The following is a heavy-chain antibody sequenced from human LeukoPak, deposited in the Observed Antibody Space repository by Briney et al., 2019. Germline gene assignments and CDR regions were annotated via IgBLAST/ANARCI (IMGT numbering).Heavy chain of an antibody. V-gene: IGHV3-74*01. CDR3: ASREVRGVSGPVDAFDI. CDR1: GFTFSSYW. J-gene: IGHJ3*02. Sequence: GSSLRLSCAASGFTFSSYWMHWVREAPGKGLVWVSRIYSDGSSTSYAHSVKGRFAISRDNAKNTLYLQMNSLRAEDTAVYYCASREVRGVSGPVDAFDIWGQGTMVTVSS. CDR2: IYSDGSST. D-gene: IGHD3-10*01.